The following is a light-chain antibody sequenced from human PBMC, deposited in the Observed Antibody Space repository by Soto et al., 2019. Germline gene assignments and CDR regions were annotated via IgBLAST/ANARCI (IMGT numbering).Light chain of an antibody. Sequence: DIQMTQSPSSVSASVGDRVTITCRASQGIASYLAWYQQKPGKAPKLLIYDVSHRATGVPARFSGTGSGTDFTLTISGLQSEDSAVYFCQQYNNWPFSFGQRTRLENK. CDR3: QQYNNWPFS. CDR2: DVS. V-gene: IGKV1-12*02. CDR1: QGIASY. J-gene: IGKJ5*01.